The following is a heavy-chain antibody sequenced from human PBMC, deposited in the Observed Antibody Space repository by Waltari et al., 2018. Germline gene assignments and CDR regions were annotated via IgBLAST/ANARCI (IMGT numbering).Heavy chain of an antibody. D-gene: IGHD4-17*01. V-gene: IGHV4-59*12. CDR3: ARCPYGSSRYFDC. Sequence: QVQLQESGPGRVKPSETLSLTCDVSGGSFSSYWWSWIRQPQGKGREGIGEINGYCGRTPYNPSLKRRVTVLIDASKNQFSLKLSSVTAADTAVYHCARCPYGSSRYFDCWGQGVLVTVSS. CDR1: GGSFSSYW. CDR2: INGYCGRT. J-gene: IGHJ4*02.